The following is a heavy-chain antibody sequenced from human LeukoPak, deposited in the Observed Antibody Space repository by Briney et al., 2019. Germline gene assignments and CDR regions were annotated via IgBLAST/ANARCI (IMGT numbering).Heavy chain of an antibody. CDR3: ARTLKWALVGFDY. Sequence: PGGSLRLSCAASGFTFRSYGMNWVRQAPGKGVEWVSAINDNGGSTLYADCVEGRFTISRDNSKNTLYLQICCLRAEATAVYYCARTLKWALVGFDYWGQGTLVTVSS. CDR1: GFTFRSYG. D-gene: IGHD1-26*01. V-gene: IGHV3-23*01. J-gene: IGHJ4*02. CDR2: INDNGGST.